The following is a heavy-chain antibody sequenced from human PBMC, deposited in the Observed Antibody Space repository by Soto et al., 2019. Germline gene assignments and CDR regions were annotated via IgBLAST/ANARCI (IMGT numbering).Heavy chain of an antibody. J-gene: IGHJ4*02. Sequence: EVQLVESGGGLVQPGGSLRLSCAASGFTVSTNYMSWVRQAPGKGLEWVSVIYSGGSTFYADYVRGRFTISRDNSKNTVNLQMNSLRAEDTAVYYCARDPWAADYWGQGTLVTVSS. CDR1: GFTVSTNY. CDR3: ARDPWAADY. D-gene: IGHD3-16*01. CDR2: IYSGGST. V-gene: IGHV3-66*01.